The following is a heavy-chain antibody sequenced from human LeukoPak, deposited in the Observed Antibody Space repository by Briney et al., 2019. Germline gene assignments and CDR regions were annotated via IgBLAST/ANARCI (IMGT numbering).Heavy chain of an antibody. CDR1: GFTFSNCA. Sequence: GGSLRLSGAASGFTFSNCAMSWVRQAPGKGLEWVSAISGSGGSTYYADSVKGRFTISRDNSKNTLYLQMNSLRAEDTAVYYCAAPESSIAVHDAFDIWGQGTLVTVSS. V-gene: IGHV3-23*01. CDR3: AAPESSIAVHDAFDI. D-gene: IGHD6-6*01. J-gene: IGHJ3*02. CDR2: ISGSGGST.